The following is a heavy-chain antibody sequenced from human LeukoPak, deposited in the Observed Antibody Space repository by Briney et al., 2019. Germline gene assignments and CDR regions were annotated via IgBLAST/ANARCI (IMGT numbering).Heavy chain of an antibody. CDR1: GFTFSSYA. Sequence: GGSQRLSCAASGFTFSSYAMSWVRQAPGKGLEWVSAISGSSGSTYYAGSVKGRFTISRDNSKNTLYLQMNSLRAEDTAVYYCAKLPVRYGGNSDAFDIWGQGTMVTVCS. CDR3: AKLPVRYGGNSDAFDI. J-gene: IGHJ3*02. V-gene: IGHV3-23*01. D-gene: IGHD4-23*01. CDR2: ISGSSGST.